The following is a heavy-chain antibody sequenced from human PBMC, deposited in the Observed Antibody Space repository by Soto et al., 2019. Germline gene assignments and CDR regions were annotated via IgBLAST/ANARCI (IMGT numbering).Heavy chain of an antibody. J-gene: IGHJ6*02. V-gene: IGHV3-48*02. CDR1: GFTFSSYS. D-gene: IGHD3-3*01. CDR2: ISSSSSTI. Sequence: EVQLVESGGGLVQPGGSLRLSCAASGFTFSSYSMNWVRQAPGKGLEWVSYISSSSSTIYYADSVKGRFTISRDNAKNSLYLQMNSLRDEDTAVYYCARVAEYDSTPYGMDVWGQGTTVTVSS. CDR3: ARVAEYDSTPYGMDV.